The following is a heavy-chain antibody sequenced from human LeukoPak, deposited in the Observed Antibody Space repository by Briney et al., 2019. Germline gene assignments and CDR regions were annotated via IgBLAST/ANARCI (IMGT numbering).Heavy chain of an antibody. J-gene: IGHJ3*02. CDR2: IGGSGDDT. CDR1: GFIFNNFA. CDR3: AKKVTTVTTWRHNAFDS. Sequence: GGSLRLSCAVSGFIFNNFAMVWVRQARGRGLEWVSAIGGSGDDTFYANSVEGRFTISSDNSKLTLYLQMDSVRAEGAAVYYCAKKVTTVTTWRHNAFDSWRQGTMVAVSS. D-gene: IGHD4-17*01. V-gene: IGHV3-23*01.